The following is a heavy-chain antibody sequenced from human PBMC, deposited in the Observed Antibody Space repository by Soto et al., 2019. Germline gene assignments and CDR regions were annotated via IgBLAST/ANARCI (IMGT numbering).Heavy chain of an antibody. CDR3: SRLSTITTSLAVDY. CDR2: IYWNDDM. J-gene: IGHJ4*02. Sequence: SGPTLVNPTQTLTLTCTFSGFSLSTSGEGVGWIRQPPGKALEWLALIYWNDDMRYSPSLQSRLTITKDTSKNHVVLTMPNMDPADTATSYCSRLSTITTSLAVDYWGQRTLVTVSS. D-gene: IGHD4-4*01. V-gene: IGHV2-5*01. CDR1: GFSLSTSGEG.